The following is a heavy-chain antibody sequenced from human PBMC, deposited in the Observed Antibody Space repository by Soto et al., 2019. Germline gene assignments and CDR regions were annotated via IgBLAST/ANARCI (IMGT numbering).Heavy chain of an antibody. J-gene: IGHJ6*02. CDR2: ISGYNANT. CDR3: WRMGHAPDYDDGVDV. V-gene: IGHV1-18*01. D-gene: IGHD3-16*01. Sequence: QVQLVQSGAEVKKPGASVKVSCKASGYSFTRYGITWVRQAPGQGLEWMGWISGYNANTNYPENLQHKVTMTTDTATSTAYMEVRNHIPTNAAGYYCWRMGHAPDYDDGVDVWGQVTTVTVSS. CDR1: GYSFTRYG.